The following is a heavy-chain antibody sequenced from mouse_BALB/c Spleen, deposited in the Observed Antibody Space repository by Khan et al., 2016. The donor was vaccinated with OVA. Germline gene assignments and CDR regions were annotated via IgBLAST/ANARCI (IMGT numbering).Heavy chain of an antibody. J-gene: IGHJ4*01. CDR3: ARDDGYYYAMDY. CDR2: INPSTGYT. D-gene: IGHD2-3*01. CDR1: GYTFTSYW. Sequence: QVQLKESGAELAKPGASVKMSCKASGYTFTSYWMHWVKQRPGQGLEWIGYINPSTGYTEYNQKFKDKATLTADKSSSTAYMQLSSLTSEDSAVYYCARDDGYYYAMDYWGQGPSVTVSS. V-gene: IGHV1-7*01.